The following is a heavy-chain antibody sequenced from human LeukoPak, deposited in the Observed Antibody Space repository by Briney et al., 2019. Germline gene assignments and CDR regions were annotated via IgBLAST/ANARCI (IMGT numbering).Heavy chain of an antibody. J-gene: IGHJ4*02. Sequence: LSGGPLRLSCVASGITFSNYAVSWVRQAPEKGLDWVSVISGNAHKIRYADSVKGRFTISRDNSENIVYLQMNNLRVEDTAVYYCAGRPTGYSYGYIHWGQGTLVTVSS. CDR1: GITFSNYA. CDR3: AGRPTGYSYGYIH. CDR2: ISGNAHKI. D-gene: IGHD5-18*01. V-gene: IGHV3-23*01.